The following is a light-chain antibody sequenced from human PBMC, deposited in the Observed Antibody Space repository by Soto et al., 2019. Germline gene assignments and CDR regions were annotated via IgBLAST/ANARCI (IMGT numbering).Light chain of an antibody. CDR2: DVT. CDR1: SSEIGGYNY. Sequence: QSVLTQPASVSGSPGQSITISCTGTSSEIGGYNYVSWYQQHPGKSPKLMIYDVTNRPSGVSTRFSGSKSGNTASLTISGLQAEDEADYYCSSYTSSSTSYVFGTGTKVTVL. V-gene: IGLV2-14*01. CDR3: SSYTSSSTSYV. J-gene: IGLJ1*01.